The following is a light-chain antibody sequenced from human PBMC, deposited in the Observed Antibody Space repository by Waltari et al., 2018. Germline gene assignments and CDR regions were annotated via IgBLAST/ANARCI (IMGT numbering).Light chain of an antibody. CDR1: QTIGTY. CDR3: QQRYNWPPLT. Sequence: VVLTQSPVTLSLSPGETATLSCRASQTIGTYLAWYQHKLRQSPRLLIYDASTRATGIPARFSGSGSGTDFTLTISGLEAEDSAFYYCQQRYNWPPLTFGGGTKVQTK. CDR2: DAS. V-gene: IGKV3-11*01. J-gene: IGKJ4*01.